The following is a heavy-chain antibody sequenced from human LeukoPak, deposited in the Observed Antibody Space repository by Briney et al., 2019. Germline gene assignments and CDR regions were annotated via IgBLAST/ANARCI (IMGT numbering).Heavy chain of an antibody. Sequence: ASVKVSCKTSGYTFTDYYMHWVRQAPGQGLEWMRWINPNSGGTNYAQKFQGGVTMTRDTSISTAYMELSRLRSDDTAVYYCARETYYYDSRGYYPYYFDYWGQGTLVTVSS. CDR3: ARETYYYDSRGYYPYYFDY. CDR2: INPNSGGT. V-gene: IGHV1-2*02. D-gene: IGHD3-22*01. J-gene: IGHJ4*02. CDR1: GYTFTDYY.